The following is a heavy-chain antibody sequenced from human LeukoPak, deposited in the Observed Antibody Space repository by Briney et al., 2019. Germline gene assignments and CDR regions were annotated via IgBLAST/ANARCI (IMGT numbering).Heavy chain of an antibody. CDR2: IKQDGSEK. J-gene: IGHJ4*02. CDR3: ARAPPAGYDFLSGYYDY. D-gene: IGHD3-3*01. Sequence: GGSLRLSCATSGFTFSSYWMSWVRQAPGKGLEWVANIKQDGSEKYYVDSVKGRFTISRDNAKNSLYLQMDSLRAEDTAVYYCARAPPAGYDFLSGYYDYWGQGTLVTVSS. V-gene: IGHV3-7*01. CDR1: GFTFSSYW.